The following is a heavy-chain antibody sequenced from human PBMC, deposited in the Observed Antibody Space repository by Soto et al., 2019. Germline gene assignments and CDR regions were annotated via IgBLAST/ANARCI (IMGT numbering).Heavy chain of an antibody. V-gene: IGHV3-9*01. CDR2: ISWNSGSI. J-gene: IGHJ2*01. D-gene: IGHD3-3*02. CDR1: GFTFDDYA. CDR3: AKGSLASYWYFDL. Sequence: EVQLVESGGGLVQPGRSLRLSCAASGFTFDDYAMHWVRQAPGKGLEWVSGISWNSGSIGYADSVKGRFTISRDNXKNSLYLQMNSLRAEDTALYYCAKGSLASYWYFDLWGRGTLVTVSS.